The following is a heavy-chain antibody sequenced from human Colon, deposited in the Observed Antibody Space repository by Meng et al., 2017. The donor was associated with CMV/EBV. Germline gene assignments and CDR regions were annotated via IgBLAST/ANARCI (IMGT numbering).Heavy chain of an antibody. V-gene: IGHV3-7*01. CDR3: AKDVLATDYFDY. CDR2: IKQDGSEK. D-gene: IGHD2-15*01. CDR1: GFTFNSYW. J-gene: IGHJ4*02. Sequence: GGSLRLSCVDSGFTFNSYWMSWVRQAPGKGLEWVANIKQDGSEKYYVDSVKGRFTISRDDSKNTLYVQMNSLRAEDTAVYYCAKDVLATDYFDYWGQGTLVTVSS.